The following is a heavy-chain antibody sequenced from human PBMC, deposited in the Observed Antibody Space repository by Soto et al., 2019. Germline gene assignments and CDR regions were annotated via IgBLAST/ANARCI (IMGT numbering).Heavy chain of an antibody. J-gene: IGHJ4*02. CDR1: GFTFSSYE. Sequence: EVQLVESGGGLVQPGGSLRLSCAASGFTFSSYEMNWVRQAPGKGLEWASYISSSGSTIYYADSVKGRFTISRDNAMNSLYLQMNSLRAEDTAVYYCARDRWTFAPASWEPLRGLGDWGQGTLVTVSS. V-gene: IGHV3-48*03. D-gene: IGHD3-16*01. CDR3: ARDRWTFAPASWEPLRGLGD. CDR2: ISSSGSTI.